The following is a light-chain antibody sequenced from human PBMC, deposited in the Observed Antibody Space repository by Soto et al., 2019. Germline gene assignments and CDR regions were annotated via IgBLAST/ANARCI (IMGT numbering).Light chain of an antibody. CDR2: DDI. CDR3: QVWDSTNNHRV. CDR1: NIGSKG. J-gene: IGLJ2*01. V-gene: IGLV3-21*02. Sequence: SYELTQAPSVSVAPGQTAEITCGGNNIGSKGAHWYQQKPGQAPVLVVYDDIDRPSGIPERFSGSNSGNTATLTINTVVAGDEADYYCQVWDSTNNHRVFGGGTKLTVL.